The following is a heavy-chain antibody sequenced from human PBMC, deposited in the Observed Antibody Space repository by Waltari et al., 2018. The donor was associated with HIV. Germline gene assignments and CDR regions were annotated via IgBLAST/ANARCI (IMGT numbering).Heavy chain of an antibody. D-gene: IGHD6-19*01. CDR3: ARGPSSGWSWFDP. Sequence: EVRLLESGGGLVRPGGSMRLSCAASGFRCSDYNMTWVRQGPEKGLDWVASIGSLQNFIHYADSVKRRFTVSRDNAKNSLYLQMNSLTAEDTAVYYCARGPSSGWSWFDPWGQGTLVTVSS. CDR1: GFRCSDYN. J-gene: IGHJ5*02. V-gene: IGHV3-21*01. CDR2: IGSLQNFI.